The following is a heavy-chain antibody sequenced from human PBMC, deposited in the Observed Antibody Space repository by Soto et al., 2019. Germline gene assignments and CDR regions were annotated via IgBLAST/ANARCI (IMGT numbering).Heavy chain of an antibody. J-gene: IGHJ4*02. CDR3: AKDHVSFLVRYYFDY. V-gene: IGHV3-30*18. D-gene: IGHD3-16*01. CDR1: GFTFSSYG. CDR2: ISYDGSNK. Sequence: QVQLVESGGGVVQPGRSLRLSCAASGFTFSSYGMHWVRQAPGKGLEWVAVISYDGSNKYYADSVKGRFTISRDNSKNSWYLKMNSLRAEDRVVYYGAKDHVSFLVRYYFDYGGQGTLFPVPS.